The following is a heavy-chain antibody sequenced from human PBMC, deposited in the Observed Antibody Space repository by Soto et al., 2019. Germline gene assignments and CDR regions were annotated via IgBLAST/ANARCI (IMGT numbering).Heavy chain of an antibody. V-gene: IGHV3-74*01. CDR3: ARVRLYDFWSGYPDDAFDI. CDR2: INSDGSST. D-gene: IGHD3-3*01. CDR1: GFTFTTCW. Sequence: WESLRLSYEPSGFTFTTCWPHRIRQTPGKGLVWVSRINSDGSSTSYADSVKGRFTISRDNAKNTLYLQMNSLRAEDTAVYYCARVRLYDFWSGYPDDAFDIWGQGT. J-gene: IGHJ3*02.